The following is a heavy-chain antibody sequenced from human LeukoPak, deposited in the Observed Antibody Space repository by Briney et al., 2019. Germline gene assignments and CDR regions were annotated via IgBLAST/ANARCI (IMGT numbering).Heavy chain of an antibody. CDR1: GYSFTNYW. D-gene: IGHD2-15*01. J-gene: IGHJ4*02. V-gene: IGHV5-51*01. CDR2: IYPGDSDT. CDR3: ARRRSCSGGTCYEDFDY. Sequence: GESLKISCKGSGYSFTNYWIGWVRQMPGKGLEWMGIIYPGDSDTRYSPSFQGQVTISADKSISTAYLQWSSLKASDTAIYYCARRRSCSGGTCYEDFDYWGQGTLVTVSS.